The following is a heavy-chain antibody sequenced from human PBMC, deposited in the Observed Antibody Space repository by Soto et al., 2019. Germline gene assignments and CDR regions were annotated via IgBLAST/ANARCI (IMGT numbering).Heavy chain of an antibody. CDR1: GGSISSYY. Sequence: SETLSLTCTVSGGSISSYYWSWIRQPPGKGLEWIGYIYYSGSTNYNPSLKSRVTISVDTSKNQFSLKLSSVTAADTAVYYCARLTAMAERIDAFDIWGQGTMVTVSS. D-gene: IGHD5-18*01. J-gene: IGHJ3*02. CDR3: ARLTAMAERIDAFDI. V-gene: IGHV4-59*01. CDR2: IYYSGST.